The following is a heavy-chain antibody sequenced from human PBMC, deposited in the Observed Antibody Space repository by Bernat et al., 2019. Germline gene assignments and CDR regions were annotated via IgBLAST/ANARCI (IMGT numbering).Heavy chain of an antibody. CDR1: GYTFTSYA. J-gene: IGHJ4*02. Sequence: QVQLVQSGAEVKKPGASVKVSCKASGYTFTSYAMHWVRQAPGQRLEWMGWINAGNGNTKYSQKFQGRVTITRDTSASTAYMELRSLRSDDTAVYYCARRRDDYIWGNLDYWGQGTLVTVSS. CDR2: INAGNGNT. D-gene: IGHD3-16*01. CDR3: ARRRDDYIWGNLDY. V-gene: IGHV1-3*01.